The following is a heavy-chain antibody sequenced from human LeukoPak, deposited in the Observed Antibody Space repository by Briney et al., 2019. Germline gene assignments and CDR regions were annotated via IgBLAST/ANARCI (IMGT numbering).Heavy chain of an antibody. CDR2: ISSSSSYI. Sequence: GGSLRLSCAASGFTFSSYSMNWVRQAPGKGLEWVSSISSSSSYIYYADSVKGRFTISRDNAKNSLYLQMNSLRAEDTAVYYCARDGGGYSYGSDAFDIWGQGTMVTVSS. CDR3: ARDGGGYSYGSDAFDI. J-gene: IGHJ3*02. CDR1: GFTFSSYS. V-gene: IGHV3-21*01. D-gene: IGHD5-18*01.